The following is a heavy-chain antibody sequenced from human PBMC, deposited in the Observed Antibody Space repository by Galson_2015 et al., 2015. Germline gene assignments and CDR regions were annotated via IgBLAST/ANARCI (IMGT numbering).Heavy chain of an antibody. Sequence: SVKVSCKASGGTFSSYAISWVRQAPGQGLEWMGGIIPIFGTANYAQKFQGRVTITADESTSTAYMELSSLRSEDTAVYYCASGYYDSSGFPRYYFDYWGQGTLVTVSS. CDR2: IIPIFGTA. V-gene: IGHV1-69*13. CDR1: GGTFSSYA. CDR3: ASGYYDSSGFPRYYFDY. J-gene: IGHJ4*02. D-gene: IGHD3-22*01.